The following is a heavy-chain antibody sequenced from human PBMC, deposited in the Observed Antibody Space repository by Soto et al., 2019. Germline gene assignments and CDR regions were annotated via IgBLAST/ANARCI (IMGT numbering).Heavy chain of an antibody. D-gene: IGHD4-17*01. Sequence: QVQLVQSGAEVKKPGSSVKVSCKASGGTFSSYAISWVRQAPGQGLEWMGGIIPIFGTANYAQKLQGRVTMTTDTSTSTAYMELRSLRSDDTAVYYCARDRYDYGDYGGYWGQGTLVTVSS. CDR1: GGTFSSYA. V-gene: IGHV1-69*06. J-gene: IGHJ4*02. CDR3: ARDRYDYGDYGGY. CDR2: IIPIFGTA.